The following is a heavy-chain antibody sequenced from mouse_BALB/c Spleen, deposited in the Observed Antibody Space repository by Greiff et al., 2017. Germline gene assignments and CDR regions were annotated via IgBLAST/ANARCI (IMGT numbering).Heavy chain of an antibody. CDR3: ARNGGKSAWFAY. CDR2: IWSGGST. Sequence: QVQLKESGPGLVQPSQSLSITCTVSGFSLTSYGVHWVRQSPGKGLEWLGVIWSGGSTDYNAAFISRLSISKDNSKSQVFFKMNSLQADDTAIYYCARNGGKSAWFAYGGQGTLVTVSA. CDR1: GFSLTSYG. V-gene: IGHV2-4-1*01. J-gene: IGHJ3*01. D-gene: IGHD2-1*01.